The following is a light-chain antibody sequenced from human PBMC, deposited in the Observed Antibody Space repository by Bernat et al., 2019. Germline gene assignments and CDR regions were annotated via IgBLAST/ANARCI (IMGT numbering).Light chain of an antibody. J-gene: IGLJ3*02. CDR3: ASYTGTIWV. CDR2: EVT. CDR1: SSDVGYYNF. V-gene: IGLV2-8*01. Sequence: QSALTQPPSASGFPGQSVTISCTGTSSDVGYYNFVSWYQQHPGKAPKLMIYEVTKRPSGVPDRFSGSKSGNTASLTVFGLQAEDEADCCCASYTGTIWVFGGGTELTVL.